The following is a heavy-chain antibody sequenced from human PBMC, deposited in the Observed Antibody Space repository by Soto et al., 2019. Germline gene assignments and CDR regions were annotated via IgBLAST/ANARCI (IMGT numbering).Heavy chain of an antibody. CDR3: VKPGAYDAFDI. CDR2: ISSNGGST. Sequence: GESLKISCSASGFTFSSYAMHWVRQAPGKGLEYVSAISSNGGSTYYADSVKGRFTISRDNSKNTLYLQMSSLRAEDPAVYCCVKPGAYDAFDIWGQGTMVTVSS. V-gene: IGHV3-64D*06. CDR1: GFTFSSYA. D-gene: IGHD1-26*01. J-gene: IGHJ3*02.